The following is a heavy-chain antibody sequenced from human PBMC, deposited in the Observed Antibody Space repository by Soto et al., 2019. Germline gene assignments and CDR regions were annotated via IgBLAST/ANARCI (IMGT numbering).Heavy chain of an antibody. D-gene: IGHD2-15*01. Sequence: SDTLSLTYTFSGFYISSRSYYLGWIRQPPGKGLEWIGSIYYSGSTYYNPSLKSRVTISVDTSKNQFSLKLSSVTAADTAVYYCARHDSNLNWFDPWGQGTLVTVSS. V-gene: IGHV4-39*01. CDR1: GFYISSRSYY. CDR2: IYYSGST. CDR3: ARHDSNLNWFDP. J-gene: IGHJ5*02.